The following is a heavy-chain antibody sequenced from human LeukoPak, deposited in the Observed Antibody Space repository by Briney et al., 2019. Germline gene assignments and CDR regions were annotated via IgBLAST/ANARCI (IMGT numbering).Heavy chain of an antibody. CDR1: GGSIGSYY. J-gene: IGHJ6*03. Sequence: SETLSLTCTVSGGSIGSYYWSWIRQPPGKGLEWIGYIYTSGSTNYNPSLKSRVTISVDTSKNQFFLKLSSVTAADTAVYYCARQVRQQQLVRNYYYMDVWGKGTTVTVSS. V-gene: IGHV4-4*09. D-gene: IGHD6-13*01. CDR3: ARQVRQQQLVRNYYYMDV. CDR2: IYTSGST.